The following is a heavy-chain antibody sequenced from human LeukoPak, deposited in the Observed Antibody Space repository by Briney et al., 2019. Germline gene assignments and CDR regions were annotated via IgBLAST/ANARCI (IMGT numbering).Heavy chain of an antibody. D-gene: IGHD4-4*01. J-gene: IGHJ3*02. V-gene: IGHV3-9*01. CDR2: ISWNSGSI. CDR1: GFTFDDYA. CDR3: AKDFYRDGAFDI. Sequence: GGSLRLSCAASGFTFDDYAMHWVRQAPGKGLEWVSGISWNSGSIGYADSVKGRFTISRGNAKNSLYLQMNSLRAEDTALYYCAKDFYRDGAFDIWGQGTMVTVSS.